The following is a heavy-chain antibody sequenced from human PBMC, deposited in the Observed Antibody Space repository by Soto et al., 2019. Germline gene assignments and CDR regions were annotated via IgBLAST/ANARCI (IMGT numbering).Heavy chain of an antibody. J-gene: IGHJ6*02. Sequence: GGSLRLSCAASGFTFSNYGMHWARQAPGKGLEWVAIMWHDGNNKYYADSVRGRFIISRDNSKNRLYLQMNSLRAEDTAVYYCASDLVGASDSYGLDVWGQGTPVTVSS. V-gene: IGHV3-33*01. CDR1: GFTFSNYG. D-gene: IGHD1-26*01. CDR2: MWHDGNNK. CDR3: ASDLVGASDSYGLDV.